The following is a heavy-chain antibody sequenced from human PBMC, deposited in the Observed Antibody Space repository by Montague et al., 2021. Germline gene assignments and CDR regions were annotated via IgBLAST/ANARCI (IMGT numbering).Heavy chain of an antibody. D-gene: IGHD6-25*01. Sequence: QSGAEVKKPGESLKISCKGSGHSFTSYWIGWVRQMPGKGLEWMGSIYPDNSDTRYSPSFQGQVTISADKSISTAYLQWSSLKASDTAIYYCARSHGRRLYFDYWDQGTLVTVSS. CDR3: ARSHGRRLYFDY. J-gene: IGHJ4*02. CDR2: IYPDNSDT. CDR1: GHSFTSYW. V-gene: IGHV5-51*01.